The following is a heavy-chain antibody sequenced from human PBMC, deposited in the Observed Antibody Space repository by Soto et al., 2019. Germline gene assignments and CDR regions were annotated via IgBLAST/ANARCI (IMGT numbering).Heavy chain of an antibody. CDR1: GYNVTSYW. D-gene: IGHD2-2*01. CDR3: ARQDIVVVPAARPAFYYYGMDV. Sequence: ESLKISYKGSGYNVTSYWISWVRQMPGKGLEWMGRIDPSDSYTNYSPSFQGHVTISADKSISTAYLQWSSLKASDTAMYYCARQDIVVVPAARPAFYYYGMDVWGQGTTVTVSS. V-gene: IGHV5-10-1*01. CDR2: IDPSDSYT. J-gene: IGHJ6*02.